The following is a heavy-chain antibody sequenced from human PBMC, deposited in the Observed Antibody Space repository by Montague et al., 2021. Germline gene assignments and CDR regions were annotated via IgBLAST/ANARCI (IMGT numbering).Heavy chain of an antibody. CDR2: IDHKDTV. CDR1: GGPFTGYY. CDR3: ARGPRGYGSGSRFDP. V-gene: IGHV4-34*01. J-gene: IGHJ5*02. D-gene: IGHD3-10*01. Sequence: SETLSLTCAVYGGPFTGYYWSWIRQSPGKGLEWIGEIDHKDTVTLNPSLKSRVIISLDTSKNHFSLNMTSVTAADTATYYCARGPRGYGSGSRFDPWGQGTLIVVSS.